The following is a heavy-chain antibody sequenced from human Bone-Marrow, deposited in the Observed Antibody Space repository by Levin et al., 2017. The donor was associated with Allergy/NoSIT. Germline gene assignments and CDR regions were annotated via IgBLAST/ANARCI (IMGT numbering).Heavy chain of an antibody. CDR3: ARLADNWNVNWFDP. J-gene: IGHJ5*02. V-gene: IGHV4-39*07. CDR1: GASINSTNYY. Sequence: ASQTLSLTCTVSGASINSTNYYWGWIRQPPGKGLEWIGTIYYNSYTYYNPSLKSRVTISKDTSKNQFSLKLSSVTAADTAVYYCARLADNWNVNWFDPWGQGTLVTVSS. D-gene: IGHD1-20*01. CDR2: IYYNSYT.